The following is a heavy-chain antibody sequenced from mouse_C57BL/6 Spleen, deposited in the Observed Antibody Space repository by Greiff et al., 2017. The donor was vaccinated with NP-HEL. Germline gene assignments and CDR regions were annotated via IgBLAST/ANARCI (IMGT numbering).Heavy chain of an antibody. D-gene: IGHD1-1*01. V-gene: IGHV1-50*01. CDR3: ARGGYYGSSDYFDY. J-gene: IGHJ2*01. CDR2: IDPSDSYT. CDR1: GYTFTSYW. Sequence: QVQLQQPGAELVKPGASVKLSCKASGYTFTSYWMQWVKQRPGQGLEWIGEIDPSDSYTNYNQKFKGKATLTVDTSSSTAYMRLSSLTSEDSAVYYCARGGYYGSSDYFDYWGQGTTLTVSS.